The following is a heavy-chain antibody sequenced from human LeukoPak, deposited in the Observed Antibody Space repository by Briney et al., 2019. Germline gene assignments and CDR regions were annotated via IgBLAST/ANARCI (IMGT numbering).Heavy chain of an antibody. V-gene: IGHV3-30*18. CDR2: ISYDGNNK. J-gene: IGHJ6*02. CDR3: AKDNLPIERYYGMDV. Sequence: PGRSLRLSCAASGFTFSSYGMHWVRQAPGKGLEWVAVISYDGNNKYYADSVKGRFTISRDNSKNTLYLQMNSLRAEDTAVYYCAKDNLPIERYYGMDVWGQGTTVTVSS. CDR1: GFTFSSYG.